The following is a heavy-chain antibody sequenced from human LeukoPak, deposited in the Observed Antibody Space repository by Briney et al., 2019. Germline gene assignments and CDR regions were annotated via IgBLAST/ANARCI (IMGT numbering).Heavy chain of an antibody. J-gene: IGHJ6*02. CDR1: GFILDTHA. V-gene: IGHV3-23*01. CDR3: VRRAAVRGMDF. D-gene: IGHD1-14*01. Sequence: GGSLRLSCTASGFILDTHALTWVRQAPGKGLEWVASISGSGDSTNYGDSVKGRFTTSRDNFKRTVHLEMSNLRADDTATYYCVRRAAVRGMDFWGLGTTVIVSS. CDR2: ISGSGDST.